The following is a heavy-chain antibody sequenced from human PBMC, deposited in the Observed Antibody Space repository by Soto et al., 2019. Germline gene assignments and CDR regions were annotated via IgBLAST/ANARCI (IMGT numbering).Heavy chain of an antibody. J-gene: IGHJ4*02. CDR3: GSRVWLGSEY. Sequence: QVQLQESGPGLVKPSGTLSLTCAVSGGSISSRNWWSLGRQPPGRGLEWIGEIYHSGSTNYIPSLKSRVTISVDKSKNQFSLKLSSVTAADTADYYCGSRVWLGSEYWGEGTLVTASS. CDR1: GGSISSRNW. D-gene: IGHD5-18*01. CDR2: IYHSGST. V-gene: IGHV4-4*02.